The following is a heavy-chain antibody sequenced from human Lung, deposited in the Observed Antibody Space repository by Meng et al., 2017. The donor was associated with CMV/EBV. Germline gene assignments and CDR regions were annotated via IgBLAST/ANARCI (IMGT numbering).Heavy chain of an antibody. V-gene: IGHV4-59*01. CDR1: GASISSNY. CDR3: AGPDDKGSSPHDPFDI. J-gene: IGHJ3*02. D-gene: IGHD1-1*01. CDR2: ISSTGYL. Sequence: SXTLSLXCTVSGASISSNYWSWSRRPPGKGLEYIGSISSTGYLECSPSLKGRVTISLDTSKNHFPLKLTSVTAADTAMYYCAGPDDKGSSPHDPFDIWGQGXMVTVSS.